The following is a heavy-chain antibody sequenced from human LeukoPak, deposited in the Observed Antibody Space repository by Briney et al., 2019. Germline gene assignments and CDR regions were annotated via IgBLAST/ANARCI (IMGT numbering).Heavy chain of an antibody. D-gene: IGHD2-21*01. V-gene: IGHV1-18*01. CDR2: IGPKNGYT. CDR3: AKLKHSPIIVVTSPYYCMDV. Sequence: ASVKVSCKASVYTFTYYGINWARQAPGQGLEWMAWIGPKNGYTKYAPDFQGRLTVTAYTSTNTAYMELRSLRSDDTAVYYCAKLKHSPIIVVTSPYYCMDVWGKGTTVTVSS. J-gene: IGHJ6*03. CDR1: VYTFTYYG.